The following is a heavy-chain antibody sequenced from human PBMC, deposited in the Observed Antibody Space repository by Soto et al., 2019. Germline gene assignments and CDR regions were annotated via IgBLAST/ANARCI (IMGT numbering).Heavy chain of an antibody. CDR1: GFTVSTKY. Sequence: EVQLEESGGGLVQPGGSLRLSCAASGFTVSTKYMSWVRQAPGKGLEWVSVIYSGGSTFYADSVRGRITISRDNSKSTVNLQMNSLRAEDTAVYYCARDPWAADYWGQGTLVTVSS. CDR3: ARDPWAADY. V-gene: IGHV3-66*01. J-gene: IGHJ4*02. D-gene: IGHD3-16*01. CDR2: IYSGGST.